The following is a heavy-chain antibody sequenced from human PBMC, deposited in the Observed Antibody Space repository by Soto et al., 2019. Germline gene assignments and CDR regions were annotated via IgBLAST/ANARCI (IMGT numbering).Heavy chain of an antibody. CDR1: GGSISTGGYY. V-gene: IGHV4-31*03. CDR3: ARDPAP. Sequence: QVQLQESGPGLVKPSQTLSLTCTVSGGSISTGGYYWSWIRQHPGKGLEWIGYIYNSATHYYNPSLKSRVTISVDTSKNQFSLNLSSGTVADTAVYYCARDPAPWGQGALVTVSS. CDR2: IYNSATH. J-gene: IGHJ5*02.